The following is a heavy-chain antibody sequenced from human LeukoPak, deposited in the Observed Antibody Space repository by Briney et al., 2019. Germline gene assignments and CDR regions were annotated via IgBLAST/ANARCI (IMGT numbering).Heavy chain of an antibody. CDR1: GFTSDDYG. J-gene: IGHJ6*02. D-gene: IGHD3-3*01. Sequence: GGSLRLSCAASGFTSDDYGMSWVRQAPGKGLEWISGINWNGGSTGYADSVKGRFTISRDNAKNSLYLQMNSLRAEDTALYHCARGPIFGDYYGMDVWGQGTTVTVSS. V-gene: IGHV3-20*01. CDR2: INWNGGST. CDR3: ARGPIFGDYYGMDV.